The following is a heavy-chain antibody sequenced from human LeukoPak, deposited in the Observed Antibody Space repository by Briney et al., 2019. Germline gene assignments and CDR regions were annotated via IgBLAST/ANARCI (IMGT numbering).Heavy chain of an antibody. CDR3: ATARRSACSSTSCYPFDY. Sequence: PGGSLRLSCAASGFTFSSYALSWVRQAPGKGLEWVSAISGSGASTYYADSVKGRFTISRDSSKNTLYLQMNSLRAEDTAEYYCATARRSACSSTSCYPFDYWGQGTLVTVSS. V-gene: IGHV3-23*01. D-gene: IGHD2-2*01. CDR1: GFTFSSYA. CDR2: ISGSGAST. J-gene: IGHJ4*02.